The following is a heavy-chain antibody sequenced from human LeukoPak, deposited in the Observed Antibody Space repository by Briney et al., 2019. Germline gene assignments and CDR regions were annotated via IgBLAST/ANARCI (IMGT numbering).Heavy chain of an antibody. CDR3: ARRVVPAAKSTGWFDP. CDR1: GGSISSYY. Sequence: PSETLSLTCTVSGGSISSYYWSWIRQPPGKGLEWIGYIYYSGSTNYNPSLKSRVTISVDTSKNQFSLKLSSVTAADTAVYYCARRVVPAAKSTGWFDPWGPGTLVTVSS. D-gene: IGHD2-2*01. CDR2: IYYSGST. V-gene: IGHV4-59*01. J-gene: IGHJ5*02.